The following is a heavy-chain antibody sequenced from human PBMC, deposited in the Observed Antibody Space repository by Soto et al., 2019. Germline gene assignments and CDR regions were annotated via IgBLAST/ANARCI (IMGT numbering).Heavy chain of an antibody. D-gene: IGHD2-2*01. V-gene: IGHV6-1*01. J-gene: IGHJ6*03. CDR2: TYYRSKWYN. Sequence: PSQTLSLTCAISGDSFSSNSAAWNWIRQSPSRGLEWLGRTYYRSKWYNDYAVSVKSRITINPDTSKNQFSLQLNSVTPEDTAVYYCARERTDIVVVPAANMDVWGKGTTVTVSS. CDR3: ARERTDIVVVPAANMDV. CDR1: GDSFSSNSAA.